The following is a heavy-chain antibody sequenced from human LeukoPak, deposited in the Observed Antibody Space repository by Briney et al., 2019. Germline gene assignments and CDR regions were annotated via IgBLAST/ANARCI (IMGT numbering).Heavy chain of an antibody. CDR3: AKDGEYCSSPNCYQFERYFYYGMDV. V-gene: IGHV3-53*05. CDR1: GFTVSSNY. CDR2: IYSGGST. J-gene: IGHJ6*02. Sequence: GGSLRLSCAASGFTVSSNYMSWVRQAPGKGLEWVSVIYSGGSTYYADSVKGRFTISRDNSKNTLYLQMNSLRAEDTAVYYCAKDGEYCSSPNCYQFERYFYYGMDVWGQGTTVTVSS. D-gene: IGHD2-2*01.